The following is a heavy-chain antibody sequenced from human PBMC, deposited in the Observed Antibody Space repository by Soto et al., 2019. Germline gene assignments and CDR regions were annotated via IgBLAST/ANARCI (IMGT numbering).Heavy chain of an antibody. J-gene: IGHJ6*02. CDR2: ISYDGSNK. Sequence: GGSLRLSCAASGFTFSSYAMHWVRQAPGKGLEWVAVISYDGSNKYYADSVKGRFTISRDNSKNTLYLQMNSLRAEDTAVYYCARDTLGYCSSTSCPATYYYYGMDVWGQGTTVTVSS. V-gene: IGHV3-30-3*01. D-gene: IGHD2-2*01. CDR3: ARDTLGYCSSTSCPATYYYYGMDV. CDR1: GFTFSSYA.